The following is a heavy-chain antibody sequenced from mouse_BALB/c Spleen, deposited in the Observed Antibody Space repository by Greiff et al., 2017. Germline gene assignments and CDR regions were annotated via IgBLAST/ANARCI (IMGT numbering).Heavy chain of an antibody. CDR3: ARAHYEGWFAY. CDR2: ISDGGSYT. D-gene: IGHD2-4*01. V-gene: IGHV5-4*02. J-gene: IGHJ3*01. Sequence: EVKLQESGGGLVKPGGSLKLSCAASGFTFSDYYMYWVRQTPEKRLEWVATISDGGSYTYYPDSVKGRFTISRDNAKNNLYLQMSSLKSEDTAMYYCARAHYEGWFAYWGQGTLVTVSA. CDR1: GFTFSDYY.